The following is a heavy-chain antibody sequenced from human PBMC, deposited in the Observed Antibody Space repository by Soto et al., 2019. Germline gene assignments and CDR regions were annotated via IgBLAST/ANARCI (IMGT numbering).Heavy chain of an antibody. J-gene: IGHJ6*02. CDR1: GYTFTSYY. CDR2: INPSGGST. D-gene: IGHD6-6*01. V-gene: IGHV1-46*01. Sequence: GASVKVSCKASGYTFTSYYMHWVRQAPGQGLEWMGIINPSGGSTSYAQKFQGRVTMTRDTSTSTVYMELSSLRSEDTAVYYCARDSPLEYSSSSTYYYGMDVWGQGTTVTVSS. CDR3: ARDSPLEYSSSSTYYYGMDV.